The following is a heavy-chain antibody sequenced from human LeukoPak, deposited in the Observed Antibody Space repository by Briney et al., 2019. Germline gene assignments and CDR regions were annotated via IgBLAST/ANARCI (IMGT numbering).Heavy chain of an antibody. J-gene: IGHJ3*01. CDR2: ISWNSGSI. D-gene: IGHD3-3*01. CDR3: AKDKGSRITIFGVAS. V-gene: IGHV3-9*01. CDR1: GFTFDDYA. Sequence: GGSLRLSCAASGFTFDDYAMHWVRQAPGKGLEWVSGISWNSGSIGYADSVKGRFTIPRDNAKNSLYLQMNSLRAEDTALYYCAKDKGSRITIFGVASWGQGTMVTVSS.